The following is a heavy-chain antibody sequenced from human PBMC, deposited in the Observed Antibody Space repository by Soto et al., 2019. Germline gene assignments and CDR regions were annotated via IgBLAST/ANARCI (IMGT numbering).Heavy chain of an antibody. CDR2: IYYSGST. CDR3: TRIQLDYHHWFDP. V-gene: IGHV4-30-4*01. D-gene: IGHD4-17*01. J-gene: IGHJ5*02. CDR1: GGSISSGDCY. Sequence: PSETLSLTCPVSGGSISSGDCYWSWIRQPPGKGLEWIGYIYYSGSTYYNPSLKSRVTISVDTSKNQFSLKPSSVPAADTAVYYCTRIQLDYHHWFDPCGQGTLVTVSS.